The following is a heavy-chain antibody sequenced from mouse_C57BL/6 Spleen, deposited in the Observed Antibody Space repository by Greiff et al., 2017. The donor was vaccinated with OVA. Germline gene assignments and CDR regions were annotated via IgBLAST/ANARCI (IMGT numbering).Heavy chain of an antibody. CDR2: INPNNGGT. CDR1: GYTFTDYY. Sequence: EVQLQQSGPELVKPGASVTISCKASGYTFTDYYMNWVKQSHGQSLEWIGDINPNNGGTSYNQKFKGKATLTVDKSSSTAYMELRSLTSEDSAVYYCARAGFTTVVGFDYWGQGTTLTVSA. V-gene: IGHV1-26*01. J-gene: IGHJ2*01. CDR3: ARAGFTTVVGFDY. D-gene: IGHD1-1*01.